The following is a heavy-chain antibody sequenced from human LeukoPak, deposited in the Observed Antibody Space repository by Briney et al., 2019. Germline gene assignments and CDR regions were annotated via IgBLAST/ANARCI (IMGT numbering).Heavy chain of an antibody. Sequence: GGSLRLSCAASGFTFDDYAMHWVRQAPGKGLEWVSAISGSGGSTYYADSVKGRFTISRDNSKNTLYLQMNSLRAEDTAVYYCAREWEPHDAFDIWGQGTMVTVSS. J-gene: IGHJ3*02. CDR1: GFTFDDYA. D-gene: IGHD1-26*01. CDR3: AREWEPHDAFDI. V-gene: IGHV3-23*01. CDR2: ISGSGGST.